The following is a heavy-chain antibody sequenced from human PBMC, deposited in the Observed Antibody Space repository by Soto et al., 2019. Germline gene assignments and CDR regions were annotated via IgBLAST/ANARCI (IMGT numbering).Heavy chain of an antibody. J-gene: IGHJ5*02. Sequence: QITLKESGPTRVKPTQTLTQTCTFSGFSLSTSGVGVGWIRQPPGKALEWLALIYWDDDKRYSPSLKSRLTITKDTSKNQVVLTMTNMDPVDTATYYCAHSQDIVVVPGGWFDPWGQGTLVTVSS. D-gene: IGHD2-2*01. CDR1: GFSLSTSGVG. CDR2: IYWDDDK. CDR3: AHSQDIVVVPGGWFDP. V-gene: IGHV2-5*02.